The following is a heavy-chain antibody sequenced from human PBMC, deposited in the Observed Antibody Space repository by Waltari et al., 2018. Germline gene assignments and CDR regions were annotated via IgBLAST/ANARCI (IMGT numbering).Heavy chain of an antibody. V-gene: IGHV1-2*04. CDR3: ARGVRGVEYFDY. D-gene: IGHD3-10*01. CDR2: IKPNRGGT. J-gene: IGHJ4*02. Sequence: QVQLVQSGAEVKKPGASVQVSCKASGYTFTGYYMHWVRQAPGQGLEWMGWIKPNRGGTNYAQKFQGWVTMTRDTSISTAYMELSRLRSDDTAVYYCARGVRGVEYFDYWGQGTLVTVSS. CDR1: GYTFTGYY.